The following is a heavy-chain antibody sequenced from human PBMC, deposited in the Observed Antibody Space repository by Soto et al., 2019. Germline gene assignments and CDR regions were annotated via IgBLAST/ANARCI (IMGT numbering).Heavy chain of an antibody. V-gene: IGHV4-39*01. CDR3: ARHRGPTGPNY. CDR2: MYHSGKT. J-gene: IGHJ4*02. Sequence: QLQLQESGPGLVKPSETLSLTCTVSGGSISDNNYHWGWIRQPPGKGLEWIGSMYHSGKTYHRPSLKSRVTISGDTSKNQFSLNLGSVNAADTGVYYCARHRGPTGPNYWGQGTLVTVSS. CDR1: GGSISDNNYH. D-gene: IGHD3-10*01.